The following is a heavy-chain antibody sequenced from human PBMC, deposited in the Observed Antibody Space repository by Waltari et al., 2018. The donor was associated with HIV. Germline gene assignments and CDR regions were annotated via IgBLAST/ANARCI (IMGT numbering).Heavy chain of an antibody. CDR3: ARDNWNDGLDI. V-gene: IGHV3-7*01. CDR2: IKQDGSEK. CDR1: GFTFSSYW. Sequence: EVQLVESGGGLVQPGGSLRLSCAASGFTFSSYWMSWVRQAPGKGLEWVANIKQDGSEKDYVDSWKGRLTISRDNAKNSLYLQMNSLRAEDTAVYYCARDNWNDGLDIWGQGTMVTVSS. D-gene: IGHD1-1*01. J-gene: IGHJ3*02.